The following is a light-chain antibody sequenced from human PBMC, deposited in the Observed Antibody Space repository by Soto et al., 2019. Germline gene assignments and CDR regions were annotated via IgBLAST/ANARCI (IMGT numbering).Light chain of an antibody. CDR2: AAS. J-gene: IGKJ4*01. V-gene: IGKV1-39*01. CDR3: QQSYGTPLT. Sequence: DIEMTQSPSSLSASVGDRATIACRASQSISNYLIWYQHKPGKVPKLLIYAASSLQSGVPTRFSGSGSGTDFTLTISSLQPEDFATYYCQQSYGTPLTFGGGTKVEIK. CDR1: QSISNY.